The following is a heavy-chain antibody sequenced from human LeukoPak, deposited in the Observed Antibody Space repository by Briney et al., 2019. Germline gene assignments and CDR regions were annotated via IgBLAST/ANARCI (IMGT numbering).Heavy chain of an antibody. CDR3: ARDLGLLSRYDY. CDR1: GGSISSYY. Sequence: SETLSLTCTVSGGSISSYYWSWIRQPPGKGLEWIGSIYYSGTTYYNPSLKSRVTISVDTSKNQFSLKLTSVTAADTAVYYCARDLGLLSRYDYWGQGTLVTVSS. J-gene: IGHJ4*02. D-gene: IGHD1-7*01. CDR2: IYYSGTT. V-gene: IGHV4-39*07.